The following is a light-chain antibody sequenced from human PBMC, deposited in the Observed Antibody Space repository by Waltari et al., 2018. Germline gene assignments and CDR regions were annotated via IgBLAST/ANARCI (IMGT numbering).Light chain of an antibody. Sequence: EVVLTQSPGTLSLSPGERATLSCRASQNIGNNYLSWYQQKPGQAPRLIIYGGSTRATGIPDRFSGSGSGTDFTLTISRLEPEDFAVYYCQQYSSSPGFGPGTKVAIK. CDR1: QNIGNNY. V-gene: IGKV3-20*01. J-gene: IGKJ3*01. CDR2: GGS. CDR3: QQYSSSPG.